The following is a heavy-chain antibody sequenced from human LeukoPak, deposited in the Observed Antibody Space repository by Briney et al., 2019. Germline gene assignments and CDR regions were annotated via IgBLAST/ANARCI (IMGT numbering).Heavy chain of an antibody. CDR2: ISYDGSNK. J-gene: IGHJ5*02. D-gene: IGHD2-2*01. V-gene: IGHV3-30*18. CDR1: GFTFSSYG. CDR3: AKDPFPYCSSTSCPDNWFDP. Sequence: GGSLRLSCAASGFTFSSYGMHWVRQAPGKGLEWVAVISYDGSNKYYADSVKGRFTISRDNSKNTLYLQMNSLRAEDTAVYYCAKDPFPYCSSTSCPDNWFDPWGQGTLVTVSS.